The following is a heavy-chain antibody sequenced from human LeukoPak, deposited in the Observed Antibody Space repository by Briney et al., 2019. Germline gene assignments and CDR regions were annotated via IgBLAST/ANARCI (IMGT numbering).Heavy chain of an antibody. V-gene: IGHV3-30*02. J-gene: IGHJ4*02. CDR1: GFTFSSYG. CDR3: AKDLRYCSGGSCYYFDS. CDR2: IWYDGTNK. Sequence: GGSLRLSCAASGFTFSSYGMHWVRQAPGKGLEWVAVIWYDGTNKYYADSVKGRFTISRDNSKNTLYLQMTSLRPEDTAVYYCAKDLRYCSGGSCYYFDSWGQGTLVTVSS. D-gene: IGHD2-15*01.